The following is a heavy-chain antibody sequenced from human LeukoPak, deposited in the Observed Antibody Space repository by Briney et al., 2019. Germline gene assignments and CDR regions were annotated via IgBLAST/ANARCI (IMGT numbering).Heavy chain of an antibody. D-gene: IGHD2-8*01. Sequence: ASVKLSCKASGYSFSDYYMLRVRQAHGQGLEWKGWMKPTSGGTSYAQKFQVRVTLTRDTSITTAYMELSSLRSDDTAVYYCARALSDCSKGVCYSLDDWVPYGMDVWGQGTTVTVSS. V-gene: IGHV1-2*02. J-gene: IGHJ6*02. CDR2: MKPTSGGT. CDR3: ARALSDCSKGVCYSLDDWVPYGMDV. CDR1: GYSFSDYY.